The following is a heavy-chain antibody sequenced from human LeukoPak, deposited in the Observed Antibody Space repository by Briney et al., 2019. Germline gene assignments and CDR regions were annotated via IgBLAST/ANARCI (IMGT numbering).Heavy chain of an antibody. V-gene: IGHV3-23*01. Sequence: GGSLRLSCAASGFTVSSNYMSWVRQAPGKGLEWVSAISGSGGSTYYADSVKGRFTISRDNSKNTLYLQMNSLRAEDTAVYYCAKDYDSSGYYYVLSYYFDYWGQGTLVTVSS. CDR2: ISGSGGST. CDR1: GFTVSSNY. D-gene: IGHD3-22*01. CDR3: AKDYDSSGYYYVLSYYFDY. J-gene: IGHJ4*02.